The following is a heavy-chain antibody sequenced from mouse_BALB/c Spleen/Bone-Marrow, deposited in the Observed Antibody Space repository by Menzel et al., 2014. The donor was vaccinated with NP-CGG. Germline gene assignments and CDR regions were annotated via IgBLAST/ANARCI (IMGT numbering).Heavy chain of an antibody. CDR3: ARRGGTTAPFAY. V-gene: IGHV2-2*02. D-gene: IGHD1-2*01. J-gene: IGHJ3*01. Sequence: QVQLQQSGPGLVQPSQSLSITCTVSGFSLTNYGVHWVRQSPGKGLEWLGVIWSGGSTDYNAAFISRLIISKDNSKSQVFFKMNSLQANDTSIYYCARRGGTTAPFAYWGQGTLVTVSA. CDR1: GFSLTNYG. CDR2: IWSGGST.